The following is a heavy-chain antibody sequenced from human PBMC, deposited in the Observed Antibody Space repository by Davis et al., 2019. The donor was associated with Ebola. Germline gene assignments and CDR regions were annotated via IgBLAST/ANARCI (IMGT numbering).Heavy chain of an antibody. CDR2: ISYDGSNK. CDR1: EFTFSSYG. D-gene: IGHD2-21*01. J-gene: IGHJ4*02. V-gene: IGHV3-30*18. Sequence: PGGSLRLSCAASEFTFSSYGMHWVRQAPGKGLEWVAVISYDGSNKYYADSVKGRFTISRDNSKKTLYLQMNSLRAEDTAVYYCAKRSELWWSFWDYWGQGTLVTVSS. CDR3: AKRSELWWSFWDY.